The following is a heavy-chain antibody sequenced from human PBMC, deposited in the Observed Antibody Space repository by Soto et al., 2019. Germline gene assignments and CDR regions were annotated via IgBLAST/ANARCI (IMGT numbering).Heavy chain of an antibody. CDR2: IYDSGTT. CDR3: AREEFVTGRYRKIDY. CDR1: GGSITSGGYY. D-gene: IGHD1-26*01. J-gene: IGHJ4*02. V-gene: IGHV4-31*03. Sequence: SETLSLTCTVSGGSITSGGYYWTWIRQHPGKGLEWIGYIYDSGTTYYNPSLESRVTISVDTSKNQFSLRLTSVTAADTAVYFRAREEFVTGRYRKIDYWGQGTLVTVS.